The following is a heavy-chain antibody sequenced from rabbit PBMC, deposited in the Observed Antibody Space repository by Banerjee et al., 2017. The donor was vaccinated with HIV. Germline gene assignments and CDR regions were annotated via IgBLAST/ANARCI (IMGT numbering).Heavy chain of an antibody. J-gene: IGHJ4*01. Sequence: QEQLVESGGGLVQPEGSLTLTCTASGFSFSSSYWICWVRQAPGKGLEWIACIYTGDDGTYYATWAKGRFTISKTSSTTVTLQMTSLTAADTATYFCARANNGVTTRYFGLWGPGTLVTVS. CDR2: IYTGDDGT. D-gene: IGHD2-1*01. CDR1: GFSFSSSYW. V-gene: IGHV1S45*01. CDR3: ARANNGVTTRYFGL.